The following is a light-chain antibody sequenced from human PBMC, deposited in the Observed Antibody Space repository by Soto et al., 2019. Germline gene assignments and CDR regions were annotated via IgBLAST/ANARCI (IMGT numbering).Light chain of an antibody. CDR3: HQRQSWPRT. CDR2: QTS. V-gene: IGKV3-11*01. J-gene: IGKJ1*01. CDR1: QYINTS. Sequence: DIVLTQSPATLSSFPGDRVTLSCRASQYINTSLAWYQHRPGQAPRLLIYQTSIRAAGIPARFSASGSGTDFTLTISDVQPEDFALYYCHQRQSWPRTFGQGTKVDI.